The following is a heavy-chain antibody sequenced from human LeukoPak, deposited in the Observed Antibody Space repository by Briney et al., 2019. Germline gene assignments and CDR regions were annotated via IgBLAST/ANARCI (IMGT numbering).Heavy chain of an antibody. CDR1: GFTFSNYA. CDR2: ITGSGGNT. CDR3: AKWGDFDVLTGYYDPDF. D-gene: IGHD3-9*01. Sequence: GASLRRSCAASGFTFSNYAMSWVRQAPGKGLEWVSAITGSGGNTYYADSVKGRFTISRDNSKNTLYLQMNSLRDEDTAVYYCAKWGDFDVLTGYYDPDFWGQGTLVTVSS. V-gene: IGHV3-23*01. J-gene: IGHJ4*02.